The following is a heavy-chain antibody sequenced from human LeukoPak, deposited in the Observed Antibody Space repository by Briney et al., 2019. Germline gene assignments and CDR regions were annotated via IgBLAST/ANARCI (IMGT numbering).Heavy chain of an antibody. CDR2: ISGGGGST. J-gene: IGHJ4*02. CDR3: AKDGYCSGGSCYSFDY. V-gene: IGHV3-23*01. D-gene: IGHD2-15*01. CDR1: GFTFSSYG. Sequence: GGSLRLSCAASGFTFSSYGMSWVRQAPGKGLEWVSTISGGGGSTYYADSVKGRFTISRDNSKNTLYLQMNSLRAEDTAVYYCAKDGYCSGGSCYSFDYWGQGTLVTVSS.